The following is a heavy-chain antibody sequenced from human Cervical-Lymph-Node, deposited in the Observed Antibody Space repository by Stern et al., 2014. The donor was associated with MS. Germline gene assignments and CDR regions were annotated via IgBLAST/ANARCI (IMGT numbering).Heavy chain of an antibody. Sequence: QLQLQESGPGLVKPSETLSLTCTVSGGSITSSSYYWGWIRQPPGKGLEWIGTIYYSGSTYYNPSLNIRVTLYLDTSKNQISLKLTSMTAADTAVYYCARPDALRRGYGSSWDFDSWGQGTLVTVSS. CDR3: ARPDALRRGYGSSWDFDS. J-gene: IGHJ4*02. CDR2: IYYSGST. CDR1: GGSITSSSYY. V-gene: IGHV4-39*01. D-gene: IGHD6-13*01.